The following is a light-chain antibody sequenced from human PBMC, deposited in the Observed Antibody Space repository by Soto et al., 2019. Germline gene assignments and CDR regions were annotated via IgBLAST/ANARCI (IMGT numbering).Light chain of an antibody. CDR2: QDT. V-gene: IGLV3-27*01. Sequence: SYELIQPSSVSVSPGQTARITCSGDLLANKYARWFQQKPGQAPVLVMYQDTKRPSGIPERFSGSSSGTTVTLTISGAQVEDEADYYSYSAADNYLVFGGGTQLTVL. CDR1: LLANKY. J-gene: IGLJ3*02. CDR3: YSAADNYLV.